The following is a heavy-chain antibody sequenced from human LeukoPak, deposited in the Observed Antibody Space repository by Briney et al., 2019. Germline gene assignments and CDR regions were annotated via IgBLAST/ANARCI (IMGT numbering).Heavy chain of an antibody. CDR3: VRGVGVSRFNYLDS. D-gene: IGHD6-13*01. CDR2: IWYDASNK. CDR1: GFPFSSFG. Sequence: GGSLRLSCAASGFPFSSFGMHWVRQAPGKGLEWVAVIWYDASNKYYADSVKGRFTISRDNSKNTLYLQMNSLRDDDTAVYYCVRGVGVSRFNYLDSWGQGTLVIVSS. J-gene: IGHJ4*02. V-gene: IGHV3-33*01.